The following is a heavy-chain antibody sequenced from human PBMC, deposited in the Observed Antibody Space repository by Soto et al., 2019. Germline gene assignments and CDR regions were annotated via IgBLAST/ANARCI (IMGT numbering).Heavy chain of an antibody. V-gene: IGHV4-4*02. D-gene: IGHD3-22*01. CDR3: ASTYYSDTSGYYSLGD. Sequence: QVQLQESGPGLVKPSGTLSLTCAVSGGSISSSNWWSWVRQSPGKGLEWIGEIHHSGSTNYNPSLKSRVTISVDKSKNQFSLKLSSVTAADTAVYYCASTYYSDTSGYYSLGDWGQGTPVTVSS. J-gene: IGHJ4*02. CDR1: GGSISSSNW. CDR2: IHHSGST.